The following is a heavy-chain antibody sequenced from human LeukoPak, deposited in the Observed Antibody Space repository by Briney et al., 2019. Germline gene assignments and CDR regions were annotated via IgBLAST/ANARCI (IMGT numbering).Heavy chain of an antibody. V-gene: IGHV3-23*01. CDR1: GFIPRDYA. J-gene: IGHJ3*02. Sequence: GGSLRLSCEASGFIPRDYAMIWVRQAPGKWLEWVSVISNSGETTYYADSVKGRFTISRDNSKNTVYLQMDGLRAEDTAVYYCARGPPGYGYDVFDIWGQGTMVTVSS. CDR2: ISNSGETT. CDR3: ARGPPGYGYDVFDI. D-gene: IGHD2-15*01.